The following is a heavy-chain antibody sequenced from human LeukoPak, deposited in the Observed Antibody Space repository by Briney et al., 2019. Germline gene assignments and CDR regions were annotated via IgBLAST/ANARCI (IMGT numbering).Heavy chain of an antibody. J-gene: IGHJ4*02. CDR2: ISGSGDST. CDR1: GFTFNNYA. V-gene: IGHV3-23*01. D-gene: IGHD5-12*01. CDR3: ARNENSGWGYFDY. Sequence: GGSLRLSCAASGFTFNNYAMSWVRQAPGKGLEWVSAISGSGDSTYYADSVKGRFTISRDNSKDTLYLQMNSLRAEDTTVYYCARNENSGWGYFDYWGQGTLVTVSS.